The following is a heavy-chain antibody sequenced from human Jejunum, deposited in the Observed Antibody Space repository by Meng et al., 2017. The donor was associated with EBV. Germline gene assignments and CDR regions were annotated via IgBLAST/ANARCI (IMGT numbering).Heavy chain of an antibody. CDR3: TTNPSQWDH. V-gene: IGHV3-15*01. CDR2: IKSKIDGGTT. Sequence: EGQVWESGGGLVQPGGCLSLSCAVSGFTFSNAWMSWVRQAPGKGPEWVARIKSKIDGGTTDYATAVKGRFTISRDDSKNTLYLQMNSLRTEDTALYYCTTNPSQWDHWGQGTLVTVSS. D-gene: IGHD6-19*01. J-gene: IGHJ4*02. CDR1: GFTFSNAW.